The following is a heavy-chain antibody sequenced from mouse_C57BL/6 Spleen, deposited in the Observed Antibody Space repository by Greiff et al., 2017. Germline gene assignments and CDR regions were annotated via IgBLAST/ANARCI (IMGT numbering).Heavy chain of an antibody. Sequence: QVQLQQSGPELVKPGASVKISCKASGYAFSSSWMNWVKQRPGKGLEWIGRIYPGDGDTNYNGKFKGKDTLTADKSSSTAYMQLSSLTSEDSAVYFCARDYYSNPYYAMDYWGQGTSVTVSS. CDR1: GYAFSSSW. V-gene: IGHV1-82*01. CDR2: IYPGDGDT. CDR3: ARDYYSNPYYAMDY. D-gene: IGHD2-5*01. J-gene: IGHJ4*01.